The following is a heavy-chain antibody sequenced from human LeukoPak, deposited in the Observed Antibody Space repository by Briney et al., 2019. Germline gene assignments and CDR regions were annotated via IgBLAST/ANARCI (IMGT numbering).Heavy chain of an antibody. CDR2: ISAYNGNT. Sequence: ASVKVSCKASGYTFTSYGISWVRQAPGQGLEWMGWISAYNGNTNYAQKLQGRVTMTTDTSTSTAYMELRSLRSDDTAVYYCARVSGYDYHYYYYGRDVWGQGPRVTVSS. CDR3: ARVSGYDYHYYYYGRDV. V-gene: IGHV1-18*01. CDR1: GYTFTSYG. D-gene: IGHD5-12*01. J-gene: IGHJ6*02.